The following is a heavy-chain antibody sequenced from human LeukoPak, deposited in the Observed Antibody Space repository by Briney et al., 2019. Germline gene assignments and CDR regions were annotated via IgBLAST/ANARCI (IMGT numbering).Heavy chain of an antibody. CDR3: ARDHRVHYFDY. Sequence: GGSLRLSCAASGFTFSSYAMHWVRQAPGKGLEWVAVISYDGSNKYYADSVKGRFTISRDNSKNTLYLRMNSLRAEDTAVYYCARDHRVHYFDYWGQGTLVTVSS. V-gene: IGHV3-30*04. CDR1: GFTFSSYA. D-gene: IGHD1-14*01. CDR2: ISYDGSNK. J-gene: IGHJ4*02.